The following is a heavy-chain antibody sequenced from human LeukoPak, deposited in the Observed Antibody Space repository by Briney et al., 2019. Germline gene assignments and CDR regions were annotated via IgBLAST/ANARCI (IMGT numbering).Heavy chain of an antibody. CDR3: ARVRITMVRGEAYNWFDP. J-gene: IGHJ5*02. CDR1: GFTFSSYA. Sequence: GRSLRLSCAASGFTFSSYAMHWVRQAPGKGLERVAVISYDGSNKYYADSVKGRFTISRDNSKNTLYLQMNSLRAEDTAVYYCARVRITMVRGEAYNWFDPWGQGTLVTVSS. CDR2: ISYDGSNK. V-gene: IGHV3-30-3*01. D-gene: IGHD3-10*01.